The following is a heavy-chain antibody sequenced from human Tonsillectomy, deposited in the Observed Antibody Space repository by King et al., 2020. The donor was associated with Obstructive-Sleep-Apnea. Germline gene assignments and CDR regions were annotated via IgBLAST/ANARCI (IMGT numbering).Heavy chain of an antibody. J-gene: IGHJ5*02. Sequence: VQLVESGGGLVKPGGSLRLSCAASGFTFGDFHMSWIRQAPGKGLEWVSYISGSSSHTTYADSVKGRFTISRNNARSSVSLQMNRLRVEDTAVYYCARDRGVGASGYASWGQGTLVTVSS. CDR3: ARDRGVGASGYAS. V-gene: IGHV3-11*06. CDR2: ISGSSSHT. D-gene: IGHD1-26*01. CDR1: GFTFGDFH.